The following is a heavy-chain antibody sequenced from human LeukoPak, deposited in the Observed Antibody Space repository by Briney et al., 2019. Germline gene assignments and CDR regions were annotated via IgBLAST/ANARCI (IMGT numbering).Heavy chain of an antibody. J-gene: IGHJ5*01. Sequence: GGSLRLSCAVSEFTFSSYWMNWVRQAPGKGLEWVANKKQDGSEKYYVDSVKGRFTISRDNAKKSLDLQMNSLRAEDTAVYYCARESRWAQRGGWFDSWGQGTLVSVSS. CDR2: KKQDGSEK. CDR3: ARESRWAQRGGWFDS. D-gene: IGHD3-10*01. V-gene: IGHV3-7*01. CDR1: EFTFSSYW.